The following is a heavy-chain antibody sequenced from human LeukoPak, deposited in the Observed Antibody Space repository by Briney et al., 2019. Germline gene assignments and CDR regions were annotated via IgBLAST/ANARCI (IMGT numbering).Heavy chain of an antibody. Sequence: GGSLRLSCAASGFTFSSYWMHWVRQAPGKGLVWVSRINSDGSSTSYADSVKGRFTISRDNAKNTLYLRMNSLRAEDTAVYYCARADIVVVPADYYYYYYMDVWGKGTTVTVSS. CDR2: INSDGSST. CDR3: ARADIVVVPADYYYYYYMDV. CDR1: GFTFSSYW. J-gene: IGHJ6*03. V-gene: IGHV3-74*01. D-gene: IGHD2-2*01.